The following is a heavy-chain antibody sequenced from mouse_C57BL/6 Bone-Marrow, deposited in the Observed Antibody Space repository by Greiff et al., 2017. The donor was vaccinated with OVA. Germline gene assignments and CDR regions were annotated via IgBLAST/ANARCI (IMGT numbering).Heavy chain of an antibody. D-gene: IGHD2-3*01. CDR3: ARHEDGYYASYFDY. CDR2: IYPGDGDT. J-gene: IGHJ2*01. V-gene: IGHV1-82*01. CDR1: GYAFSSSW. Sequence: QVQLKESGPELVKPGASVKISCKASGYAFSSSWMNWVKQRPGKGLEWIGRIYPGDGDTNYNGKFKGKATLTADKSSSTAYMQLSSLTSEDSAVYFCARHEDGYYASYFDYWGQGTTRTVSS.